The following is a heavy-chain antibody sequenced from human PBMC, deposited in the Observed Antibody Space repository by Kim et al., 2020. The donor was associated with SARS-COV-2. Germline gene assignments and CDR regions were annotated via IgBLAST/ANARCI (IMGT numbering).Heavy chain of an antibody. CDR1: GGSISSGGYY. J-gene: IGHJ6*02. CDR2: IYYSGST. Sequence: SETLSLTCTVSGGSISSGGYYWSWIRQHPGKGLEWIGYIYYSGSTYYNPSLKSRVTISVDTSKNQFSLKLSSVTAADTAVYYCARDSILYYYDSSGSNYGMDVWGQGTTVTVSS. V-gene: IGHV4-31*03. D-gene: IGHD3-22*01. CDR3: ARDSILYYYDSSGSNYGMDV.